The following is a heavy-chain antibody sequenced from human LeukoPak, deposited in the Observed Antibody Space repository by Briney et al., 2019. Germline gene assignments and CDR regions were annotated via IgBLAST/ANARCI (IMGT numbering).Heavy chain of an antibody. CDR2: IKSKTDGGTT. Sequence: PGGSLRPSCAASGFTFSNAWMNWVRQAPGKGLEWVGRIKSKTDGGTTDYAAPVKGRFTISRDDSKNTLYLQMNSLKTEDTAVYYCTSLRYFDPHDYWGQGTLVTVSS. CDR3: TSLRYFDPHDY. J-gene: IGHJ4*02. V-gene: IGHV3-15*07. CDR1: GFTFSNAW. D-gene: IGHD3-9*01.